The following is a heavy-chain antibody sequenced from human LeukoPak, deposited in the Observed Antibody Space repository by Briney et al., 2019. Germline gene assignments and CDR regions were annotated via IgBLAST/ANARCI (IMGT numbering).Heavy chain of an antibody. CDR1: GFTFSSYG. CDR3: AKDGYSAYGSFDY. D-gene: IGHD5-12*01. CDR2: ISYDGNDK. V-gene: IGHV3-30*18. Sequence: SGGSLRLSCAASGFTFSSYGTHWVRQAPGKGLEWVAVISYDGNDKYFADSAKGRFTISRDNSKNTLYLQMNNLRAEDTAVYYCAKDGYSAYGSFDYWGQGTLVSVSS. J-gene: IGHJ4*02.